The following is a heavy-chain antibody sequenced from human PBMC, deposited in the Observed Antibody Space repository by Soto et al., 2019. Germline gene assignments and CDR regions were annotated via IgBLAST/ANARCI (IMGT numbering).Heavy chain of an antibody. V-gene: IGHV3-23*01. CDR2: ISTTGGST. CDR1: GFTFSKYA. CDR3: ANDRT. Sequence: EVQLLESGGGLVQPGGSLRLSCAASGFTFSKYALTWVRQAPGKGLEWVSSISTTGGSTYYAASVKGRCTISRDSSENTLYLLMHSLRAEDTAIYYCANDRTWGQGTLVTVSS. J-gene: IGHJ5*02.